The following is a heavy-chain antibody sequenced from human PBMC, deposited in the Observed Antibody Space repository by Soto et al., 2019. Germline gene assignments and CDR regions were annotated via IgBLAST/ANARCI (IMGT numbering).Heavy chain of an antibody. Sequence: LSLTCTVSGGSFSPNYWSWIRQPPGKGLEWVGYIYYDGTARHNPSLKSRVTISLETSRSQFSLRLSSVSAADTAVYYCARLGKNSQSLDPWGPGTLVTVSS. D-gene: IGHD2-21*01. CDR1: GGSFSPNY. J-gene: IGHJ5*02. V-gene: IGHV4-59*08. CDR3: ARLGKNSQSLDP. CDR2: IYYDGTA.